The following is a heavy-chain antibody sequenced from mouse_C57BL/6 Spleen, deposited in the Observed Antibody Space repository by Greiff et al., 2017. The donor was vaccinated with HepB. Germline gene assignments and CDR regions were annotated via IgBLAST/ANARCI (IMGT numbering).Heavy chain of an antibody. Sequence: EVQLQQSGPELVKPGASVKIPCKASGYTFTDYNMDWVKQSHGKSLEWIGDINPNNGGTIYNQKFKGKATLTVDKSYSTAYMELSSLTSEDTAVYYWERRTSTTLVEDWYLDVWGTGTTVTVSS. CDR3: ERRTSTTLVEDWYLDV. J-gene: IGHJ1*03. D-gene: IGHD1-1*01. CDR2: INPNNGGT. CDR1: GYTFTDYN. V-gene: IGHV1-18*01.